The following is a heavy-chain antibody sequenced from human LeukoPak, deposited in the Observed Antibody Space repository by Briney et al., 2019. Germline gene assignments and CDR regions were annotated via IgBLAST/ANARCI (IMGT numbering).Heavy chain of an antibody. CDR2: IYYSGST. J-gene: IGHJ5*02. CDR3: ARVGEPSGSYYRGGDWFDP. V-gene: IGHV4-31*03. D-gene: IGHD3-10*01. Sequence: SQTLSLTCTVSGGSISSGGYYWSWIRQPPGKGLEWIGYIYYSGSTYYNPSLKSRVTISVDTSKNQFSLKLSSVTAADTAVYYCARVGEPSGSYYRGGDWFDPLGQGTLVTVSS. CDR1: GGSISSGGYY.